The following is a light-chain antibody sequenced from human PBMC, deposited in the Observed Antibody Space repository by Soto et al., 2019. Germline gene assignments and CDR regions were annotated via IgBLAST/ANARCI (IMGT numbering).Light chain of an antibody. CDR3: QQYCCTPST. CDR1: QSLFYTSTNKNY. V-gene: IGKV4-1*01. J-gene: IGKJ2*01. Sequence: DIVMTQSPDSLAVSLGERATINCKSSQSLFYTSTNKNYLAWYQQKPGQPPKLLISWASTRESGVPDRFSGSGSGTDFTLTIGSLQAEYVAVYYCQQYCCTPSTFGQGTKLEIK. CDR2: WAS.